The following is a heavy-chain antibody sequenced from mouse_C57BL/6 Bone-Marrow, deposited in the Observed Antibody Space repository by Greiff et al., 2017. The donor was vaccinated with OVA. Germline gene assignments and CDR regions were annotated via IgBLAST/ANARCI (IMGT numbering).Heavy chain of an antibody. Sequence: QVQLQQPGAELVKPGASVKLSCKASGYTFTSYWMHWVKQRPGRGLEWIGRIDPNSGGTKYNEQFKSKATLTVDKPSSTAYMQLSSLTSEDSAVYYCARRQDYYGSRSYWYFDVWGTGTTVTVSS. D-gene: IGHD1-1*01. V-gene: IGHV1-72*01. J-gene: IGHJ1*03. CDR3: ARRQDYYGSRSYWYFDV. CDR1: GYTFTSYW. CDR2: IDPNSGGT.